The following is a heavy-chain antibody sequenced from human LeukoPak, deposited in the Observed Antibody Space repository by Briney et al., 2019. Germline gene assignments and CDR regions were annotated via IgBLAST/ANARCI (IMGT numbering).Heavy chain of an antibody. Sequence: GGSLRLSCAASGFTFSNFWMHWVRQAPGKGLVWVALIYGDGSFTRYADSVKGRFTISRDNAKNTVYLQMNSLRAEDTAVYYCANGIQLWSNFDYWGQGTLVTVSS. CDR1: GFTFSNFW. J-gene: IGHJ4*02. CDR2: IYGDGSFT. V-gene: IGHV3-74*01. D-gene: IGHD5-18*01. CDR3: ANGIQLWSNFDY.